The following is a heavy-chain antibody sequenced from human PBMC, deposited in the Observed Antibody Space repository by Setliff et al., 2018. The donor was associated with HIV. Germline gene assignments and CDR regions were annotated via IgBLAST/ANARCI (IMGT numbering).Heavy chain of an antibody. CDR3: ARDLIRITPHGDLPF. Sequence: ASVKVSCKASGYTFTEYYIHWVRQAPGQGLEWMGWIYPNTGGTNYAQKFQGRVTMTRDTSISTAYMELSTLRSDDTALYYCARDLIRITPHGDLPFWGQGTLVTVSS. D-gene: IGHD2-15*01. CDR2: IYPNTGGT. V-gene: IGHV1-2*02. CDR1: GYTFTEYY. J-gene: IGHJ4*02.